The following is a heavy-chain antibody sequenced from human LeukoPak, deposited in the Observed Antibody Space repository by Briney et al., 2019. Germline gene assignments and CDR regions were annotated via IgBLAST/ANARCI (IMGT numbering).Heavy chain of an antibody. Sequence: GASVRVSCKTSGYTFTDYDITWVRQAPGQGLEWMGGIIPILNTANYAQNFQGRVTITADESTSTAYMELSSLRSEDTAVYYCARDLGSRDGYNPPNLFDNWGQGTLVTVSS. V-gene: IGHV1-69*13. CDR2: IIPILNTA. D-gene: IGHD5-24*01. J-gene: IGHJ4*02. CDR3: ARDLGSRDGYNPPNLFDN. CDR1: GYTFTDYD.